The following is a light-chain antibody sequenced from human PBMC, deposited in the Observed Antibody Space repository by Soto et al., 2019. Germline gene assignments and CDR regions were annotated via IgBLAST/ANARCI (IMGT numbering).Light chain of an antibody. Sequence: DIQMTQSPSSLSAFVGDSVTVACRASQPIGTSLHWYQQKAGKAPKVLISAATKLQSGVPSRFSGSGSGTDFTLTISNLQPEDSATYYCQQGYNTFWTFGRGTKVDIK. V-gene: IGKV1-39*01. CDR3: QQGYNTFWT. CDR1: QPIGTS. CDR2: AAT. J-gene: IGKJ1*01.